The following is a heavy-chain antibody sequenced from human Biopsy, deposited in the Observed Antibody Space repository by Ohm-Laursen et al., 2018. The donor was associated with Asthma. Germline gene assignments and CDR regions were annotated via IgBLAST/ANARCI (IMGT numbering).Heavy chain of an antibody. V-gene: IGHV1-69*01. CDR2: IMTVFGTT. J-gene: IGHJ6*02. Sequence: SSVEVSCKPPGGTFSNFAISWVRQAPGQGLEWLGGIMTVFGTTNYAQKFQGRVTITADESTSTAYMEVTSLRSEDTAIYYCARCQVGYSSGWSLLLKKIYYSGMDVWGQGTAVTVSS. CDR1: GGTFSNFA. D-gene: IGHD6-19*01. CDR3: ARCQVGYSSGWSLLLKKIYYSGMDV.